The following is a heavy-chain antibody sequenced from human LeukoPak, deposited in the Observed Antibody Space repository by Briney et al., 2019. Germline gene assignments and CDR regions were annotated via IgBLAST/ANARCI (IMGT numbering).Heavy chain of an antibody. V-gene: IGHV3-21*01. D-gene: IGHD4-17*01. Sequence: TGGSLRLSCAASGFTFSSYSMTWVRQAPGKGLEWVSSISSSSSYIYYADSVKGRFTISRDNAKNSLYLQMNSLRAEDTAVYYCARAPDYGGYLFDYWGQGTLVTVSS. CDR2: ISSSSSYI. CDR1: GFTFSSYS. CDR3: ARAPDYGGYLFDY. J-gene: IGHJ4*02.